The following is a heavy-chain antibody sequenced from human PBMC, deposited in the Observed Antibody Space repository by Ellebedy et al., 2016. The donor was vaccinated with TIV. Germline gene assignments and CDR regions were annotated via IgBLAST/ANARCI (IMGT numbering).Heavy chain of an antibody. D-gene: IGHD3-22*01. CDR2: IHYTGST. V-gene: IGHV4-31*03. Sequence: MPSETLSLTCTVSGGSISSSSYYWGWIRQHPGKGLEWIGYIHYTGSTYYNPSLRSRVIISVDKSKNQFSLKLNSVTAADTAVYYCARVGLGYYDTANFDYWGQGTLVTVSS. CDR3: ARVGLGYYDTANFDY. J-gene: IGHJ4*02. CDR1: GGSISSSSYY.